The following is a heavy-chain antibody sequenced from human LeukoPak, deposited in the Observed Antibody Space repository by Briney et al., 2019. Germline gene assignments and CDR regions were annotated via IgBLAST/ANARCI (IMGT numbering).Heavy chain of an antibody. Sequence: KPGGSLRPSCAASGFTFSSYSMNWVRQAPGKGLEWVSSISSSSSYIYYADSVKGRFTISRDNAKNSLYLQMNSLRAEDTAVYYCAGEDSSGYYYWGQGTLVTVSS. CDR3: AGEDSSGYYY. J-gene: IGHJ4*02. CDR1: GFTFSSYS. V-gene: IGHV3-21*01. D-gene: IGHD3-22*01. CDR2: ISSSSSYI.